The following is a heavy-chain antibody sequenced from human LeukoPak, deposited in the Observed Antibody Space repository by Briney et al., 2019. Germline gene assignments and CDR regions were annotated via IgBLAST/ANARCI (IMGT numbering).Heavy chain of an antibody. CDR3: ARAPPGLAKFDY. CDR2: IYYSGST. V-gene: IGHV4-39*07. J-gene: IGHJ4*02. CDR1: GGSISSGSYY. Sequence: SETLSLTCTVSGGSISSGSYYWGWIRQPPGKGLEWIGSIYYSGSTYYNPSLKSRVTISVDTSKNQFSLKLSSVTAADTAVYYCARAPPGLAKFDYWGQGTLVTVSS. D-gene: IGHD6-13*01.